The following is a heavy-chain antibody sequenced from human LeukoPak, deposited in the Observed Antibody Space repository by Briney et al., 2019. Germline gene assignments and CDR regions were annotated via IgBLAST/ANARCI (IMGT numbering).Heavy chain of an antibody. CDR3: ARSYDYVWGSPVMDFDY. Sequence: ASVKVSCKVSRYTLTELSMHWVRQAPGKGLEWMGGFDPEDGETIYAQKFQGRVTMTEDTSTDTAYMELSSLRSEDTAVYYCARSYDYVWGSPVMDFDYWGQGTLVTVSS. D-gene: IGHD3-16*01. CDR2: FDPEDGET. J-gene: IGHJ4*02. CDR1: RYTLTELS. V-gene: IGHV1-24*01.